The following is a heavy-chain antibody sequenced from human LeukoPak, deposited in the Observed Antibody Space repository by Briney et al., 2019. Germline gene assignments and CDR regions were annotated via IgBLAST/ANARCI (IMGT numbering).Heavy chain of an antibody. Sequence: YPGGSLRLSCAASGFTFSSYAMHWVRQAPGKGLEWVAVISYDGSNKYYADSVKGRFTISRDNSKNTLYLQMNSLRAVDTAVYYCARPLAAAAPSNYYYYYGMDVWGQGTTVTVSS. CDR3: ARPLAAAAPSNYYYYYGMDV. D-gene: IGHD6-13*01. CDR2: ISYDGSNK. CDR1: GFTFSSYA. J-gene: IGHJ6*02. V-gene: IGHV3-30-3*01.